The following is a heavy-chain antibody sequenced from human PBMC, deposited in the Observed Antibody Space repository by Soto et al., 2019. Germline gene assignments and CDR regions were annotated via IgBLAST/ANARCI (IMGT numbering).Heavy chain of an antibody. CDR1: GFTFGSYG. CDR2: ISYDGSNK. Sequence: GGSLRLSCAASGFTFGSYGMHWVRQAPGKGMEWVAVISYDGSNKSYADSVKGRFTISRDNSKNTLYLQMNSLRAEDTAVYYCAKDLEIVGTDRYYGMDVWGQGTTVTVSS. D-gene: IGHD5-12*01. CDR3: AKDLEIVGTDRYYGMDV. V-gene: IGHV3-30*18. J-gene: IGHJ6*02.